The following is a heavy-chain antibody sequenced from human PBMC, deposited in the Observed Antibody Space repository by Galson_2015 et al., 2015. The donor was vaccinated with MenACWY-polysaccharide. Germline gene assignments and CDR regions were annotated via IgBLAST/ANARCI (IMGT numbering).Heavy chain of an antibody. J-gene: IGHJ5*02. CDR3: ARERYDSGRQVGH. D-gene: IGHD3-3*01. CDR2: IDWDDAK. Sequence: PALVKPTQTLTLTCTFSGFSLSTSGPRVSWIRQAPGKALEWLARIDWDDAKFYSTSLKTRLTISKDTSKNQVVLTMPNMDLVDTATYFCARERYDSGRQVGHWGQGTLVTVSS. V-gene: IGHV2-70*04. CDR1: GFSLSTSGPR.